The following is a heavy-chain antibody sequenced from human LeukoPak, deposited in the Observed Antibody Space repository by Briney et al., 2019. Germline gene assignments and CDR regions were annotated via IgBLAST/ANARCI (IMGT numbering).Heavy chain of an antibody. CDR2: IKDDGSHT. Sequence: GGSQRLSCAASGFTFSSYGMHWVRQAPGKGLVWVSRIKDDGSHTNYADSVKGRFTISRDNAKNTLSLQMNSLRAEDTAVYYCARGSGIITGIDEWGQGTLVTVSS. V-gene: IGHV3-74*01. CDR1: GFTFSSYG. J-gene: IGHJ4*02. D-gene: IGHD6-25*01. CDR3: ARGSGIITGIDE.